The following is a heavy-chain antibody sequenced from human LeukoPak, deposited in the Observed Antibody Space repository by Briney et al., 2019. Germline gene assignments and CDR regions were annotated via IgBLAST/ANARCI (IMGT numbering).Heavy chain of an antibody. D-gene: IGHD3-22*01. CDR1: GFTFSTYE. CDR3: AGGDSSGYYPIDY. V-gene: IGHV3-48*03. J-gene: IGHJ4*02. CDR2: ISSSGGTI. Sequence: GGSLRLSCAASGFTFSTYEMNWVRQAPGKGLEWVSYISSSGGTIYYADSVKGRFTISRDNAKNSLYLQMNSLRAEDTAVYYCAGGDSSGYYPIDYWGQGTLVTISS.